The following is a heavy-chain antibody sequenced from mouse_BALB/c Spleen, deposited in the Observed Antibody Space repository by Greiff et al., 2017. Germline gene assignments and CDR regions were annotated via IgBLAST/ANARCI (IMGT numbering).Heavy chain of an antibody. J-gene: IGHJ2*01. D-gene: IGHD4-1*01. CDR3: ARLGPYYFDY. CDR2: ISSGGGNT. CDR1: GFTFSSYT. Sequence: DVMLVESGGGLVKPGGSLKLSCAASGFTFSSYTMSWVRQTPEKRLEWVATISSGGGNTYYPDSVKGRFTISRDNAKNNLYLQMSSLRSEDTALYYCARLGPYYFDYWGQGTTLTVSS. V-gene: IGHV5-9*03.